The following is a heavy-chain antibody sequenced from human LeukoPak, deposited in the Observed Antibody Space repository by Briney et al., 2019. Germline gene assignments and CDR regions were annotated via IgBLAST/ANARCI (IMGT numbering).Heavy chain of an antibody. CDR2: ISSSSNHI. Sequence: GGSLRLSCAASGFTFSSYSMNWVRQAPGKGLEWVSSISSSSNHIYYADSVKGRFTISRDNAKNSLYLQMNSLRAEDTAVYYCARSTVVYDSSRGDAFDIWGQGTMVTVSS. CDR1: GFTFSSYS. CDR3: ARSTVVYDSSRGDAFDI. J-gene: IGHJ3*02. D-gene: IGHD3-22*01. V-gene: IGHV3-21*01.